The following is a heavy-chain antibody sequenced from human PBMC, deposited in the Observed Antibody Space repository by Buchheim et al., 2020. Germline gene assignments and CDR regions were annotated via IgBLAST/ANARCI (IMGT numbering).Heavy chain of an antibody. Sequence: QLQLQESGPGLVKPSETLSLTCTVPGGSISNSAYFWGWIRQPPGKGPEWIATIRYIGTTYFNPSLQNRVTTSVDTSKNQFSLTLRSVTAADTALYYCARENRDGYRNGVDVWGQGT. CDR3: ARENRDGYRNGVDV. V-gene: IGHV4-39*07. J-gene: IGHJ6*02. CDR2: IRYIGTT. D-gene: IGHD5-24*01. CDR1: GGSISNSAYF.